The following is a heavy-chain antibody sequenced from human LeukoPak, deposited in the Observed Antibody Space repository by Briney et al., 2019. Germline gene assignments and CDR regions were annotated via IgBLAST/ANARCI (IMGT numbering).Heavy chain of an antibody. CDR1: GGXISGYY. CDR2: ISYSGST. D-gene: IGHD3-3*01. V-gene: IGHV4-59*08. Sequence: PSETLSLTCTVSGGXISGYYCSWIRQPPGKGLEWIGYISYSGSTSYYPSLKSRVTISVDTSKNQFSLKLSSVTAADTAVYYCAEWTTGAEYWGQGTLVTVSS. CDR3: AEWTTGAEY. J-gene: IGHJ4*02.